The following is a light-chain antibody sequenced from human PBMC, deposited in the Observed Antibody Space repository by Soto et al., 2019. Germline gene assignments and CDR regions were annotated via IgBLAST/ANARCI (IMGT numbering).Light chain of an antibody. V-gene: IGLV2-14*01. Sequence: QSALTQPASVSGSPGQSITISCTGTSSDVGGYNYVSWYQQHPGKAPKPLIYEVSDRPSGISDRFSGSKSGNTASLTISGLQAEDEADYYCSSYSSGTTRWVFGGGTQLTVL. CDR3: SSYSSGTTRWV. J-gene: IGLJ3*02. CDR2: EVS. CDR1: SSDVGGYNY.